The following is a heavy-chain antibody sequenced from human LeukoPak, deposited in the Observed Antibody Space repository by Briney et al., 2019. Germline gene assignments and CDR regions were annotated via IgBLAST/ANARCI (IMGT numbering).Heavy chain of an antibody. Sequence: GGSLRLSCAASGLTFSSQAMSWVRQAPGKGLEWVSAISGGGDKTYYADSVKGRFTISRDNSKNTLYVQMNNLKVEDTAVYYCAKSAGYTSGSQHNFDYWSQGTLVTVSS. D-gene: IGHD3-22*01. CDR2: ISGGGDKT. J-gene: IGHJ4*02. CDR1: GLTFSSQA. CDR3: AKSAGYTSGSQHNFDY. V-gene: IGHV3-23*01.